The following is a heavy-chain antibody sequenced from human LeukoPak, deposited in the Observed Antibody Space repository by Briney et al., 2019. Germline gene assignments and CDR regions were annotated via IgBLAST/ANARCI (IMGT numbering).Heavy chain of an antibody. D-gene: IGHD5-12*01. J-gene: IGHJ5*02. CDR1: GGSISSYY. CDR2: IYYSGST. V-gene: IGHV4-59*01. CDR3: ASSGYSGYDWFDP. Sequence: SETLSLTCTVSGGSISSYYWSWIRQPPGKGLERIGYIYYSGSTNYNPSLKSRVTISVDTSKNQFSLKLSSVTAADTAVYYCASSGYSGYDWFDPWGQGTLVTVSS.